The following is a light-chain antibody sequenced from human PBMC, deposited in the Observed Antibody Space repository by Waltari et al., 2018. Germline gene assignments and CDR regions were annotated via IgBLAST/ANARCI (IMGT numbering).Light chain of an antibody. J-gene: IGLJ3*02. CDR1: DNNVGYQG. CDR2: RHN. V-gene: IGLV10-54*04. Sequence: QAGLTQPPSVSKGLRQTATLTCTGNDNNVGYQGAAWLQQHQGHPPKPLSSRHNNRPSGIAERFSASRSGNTASLTITGLQPEDEADYYCSAWDNSLSVWLFGGGTKLTVL. CDR3: SAWDNSLSVWL.